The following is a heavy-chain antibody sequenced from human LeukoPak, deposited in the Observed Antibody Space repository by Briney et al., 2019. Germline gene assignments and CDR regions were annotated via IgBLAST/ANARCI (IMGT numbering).Heavy chain of an antibody. V-gene: IGHV1-2*02. D-gene: IGHD6-19*01. CDR1: GGTFSSYA. J-gene: IGHJ4*02. CDR2: INPNSGGT. CDR3: ARSRSYSSGWYGDY. Sequence: ASVKVSCKASGGTFSSYAISWVRQAPGQGLEWMGWINPNSGGTNYAQKFQGRVTMTRDTSISTAYMELSRLRSDDTAVYYCARSRSYSSGWYGDYWGQGTLVTVSS.